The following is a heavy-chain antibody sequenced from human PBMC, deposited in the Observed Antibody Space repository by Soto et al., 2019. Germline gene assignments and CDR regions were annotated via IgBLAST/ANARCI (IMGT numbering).Heavy chain of an antibody. CDR2: INADSGDT. J-gene: IGHJ1*01. V-gene: IGHV1-2*02. D-gene: IGHD3-9*01. Sequence: QAHLVQSGAEVRKPGASVKVSCQALEHTSTIYYIHWVRQARGQGLEWMGWINADSGDTTYAEDFRGRVTFTRDTSTSTSHMELSRLRLDDTAMYFCATRDYDILTGYLHIWGQGTLITVSS. CDR3: ATRDYDILTGYLHI. CDR1: EHTSTIYY.